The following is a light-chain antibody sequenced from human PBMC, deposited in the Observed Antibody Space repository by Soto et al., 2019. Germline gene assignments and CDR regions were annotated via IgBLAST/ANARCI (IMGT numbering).Light chain of an antibody. CDR1: SSDIGDSNY. J-gene: IGLJ2*01. CDR3: CSYAGSYTLV. Sequence: QSALTQPASVSGSPGQSVTISCTGTSSDIGDSNYVSWYQQHPGKAPKLLIYDVTRRPSGVPDCFSGSKSGNTASLTISVLQAEDEADYFCCSYAGSYTLVFGGGTKVTVL. CDR2: DVT. V-gene: IGLV2-11*01.